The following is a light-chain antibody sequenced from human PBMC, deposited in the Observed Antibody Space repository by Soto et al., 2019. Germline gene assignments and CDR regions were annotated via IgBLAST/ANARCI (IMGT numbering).Light chain of an antibody. CDR2: EVS. CDR1: SSDVGGYNY. J-gene: IGLJ1*01. CDR3: SSYTSTSTRV. Sequence: QSVLTQPAFVSGSPGQSITISCTGTSSDVGGYNYVSWYQHPPGKAPKLMISEVSNQPSGVSNRFSGSKSGNTASLTISGLQAEDEADYYCSSYTSTSTRVFGTGTKVTAL. V-gene: IGLV2-14*01.